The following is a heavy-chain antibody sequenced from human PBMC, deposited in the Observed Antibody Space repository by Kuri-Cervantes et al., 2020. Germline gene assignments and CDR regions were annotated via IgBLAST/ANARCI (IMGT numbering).Heavy chain of an antibody. V-gene: IGHV4-38-2*02. CDR1: GYSISSGYY. Sequence: ESLKISCTVSGYSISSGYYWGWIRQPPGKGLEWIGSIYHSGSTYYNPSLKSRVTISVDTSKNQFSLKLTSVTAADTAVYYCARGGAIYFWLDVWGKGTTVTVSS. J-gene: IGHJ6*04. D-gene: IGHD2/OR15-2a*01. CDR3: ARGGAIYFWLDV. CDR2: IYHSGST.